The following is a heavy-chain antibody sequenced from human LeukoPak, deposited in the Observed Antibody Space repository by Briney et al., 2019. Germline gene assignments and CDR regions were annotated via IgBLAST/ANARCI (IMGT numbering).Heavy chain of an antibody. J-gene: IGHJ4*02. CDR2: ISYDGSNK. Sequence: GGSLRLSCAASGFTFSSYAMHWVRQAPGKGLEWMAVISYDGSNKYYVDSVKGRFTISRDNAKNTLYLQMNSLRAEDTAVYYCARDKPYFDYWGQGTLVTVSS. V-gene: IGHV3-30-3*01. CDR1: GFTFSSYA. CDR3: ARDKPYFDY.